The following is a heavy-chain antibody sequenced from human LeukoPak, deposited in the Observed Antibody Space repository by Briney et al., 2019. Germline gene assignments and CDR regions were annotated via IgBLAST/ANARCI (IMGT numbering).Heavy chain of an antibody. D-gene: IGHD3-10*01. J-gene: IGHJ5*02. V-gene: IGHV4-61*02. CDR1: GGSISSGSYY. Sequence: PSETLSLTCTVSGGSISSGSYYWSWIRQPAGKGLEWIGRIYTSGSTSYNPSLKSRVTISVDTSKNQFSLKLSSVTAADTAVYYCARDKGSGSYYNGLFDPWGQGTLVTVSS. CDR2: IYTSGST. CDR3: ARDKGSGSYYNGLFDP.